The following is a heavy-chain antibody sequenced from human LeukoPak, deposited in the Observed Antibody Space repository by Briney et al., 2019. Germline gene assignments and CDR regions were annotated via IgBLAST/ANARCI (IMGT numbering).Heavy chain of an antibody. D-gene: IGHD3-16*01. CDR3: AKVSVGFGCYCDY. J-gene: IGHJ4*02. Sequence: GGSLRLSCAASGYPFSSHGLTWVRQAPGKGLEWVATINSAGDHTVYAETVKGRFTISRDNSKNTLYLQRNSLRAEGTAMYSLAKVSVGFGCYCDYWGQGDLVTVSS. V-gene: IGHV3-23*01. CDR1: GYPFSSHG. CDR2: INSAGDHT.